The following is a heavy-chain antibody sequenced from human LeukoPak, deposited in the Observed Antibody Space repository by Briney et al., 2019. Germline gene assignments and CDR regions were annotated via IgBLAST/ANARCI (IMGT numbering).Heavy chain of an antibody. Sequence: GGSLRLSCAASGFTFSSYWMSWVRQAPGKGLEWVANIKQDGSEKHYVDSVKGRFTISRDNAKNSLSLQMNSLRPEDTAVYYCAKQGLVPATAGDWGQGTLVTVSS. V-gene: IGHV3-7*01. J-gene: IGHJ4*02. CDR3: AKQGLVPATAGD. CDR1: GFTFSSYW. D-gene: IGHD2-2*01. CDR2: IKQDGSEK.